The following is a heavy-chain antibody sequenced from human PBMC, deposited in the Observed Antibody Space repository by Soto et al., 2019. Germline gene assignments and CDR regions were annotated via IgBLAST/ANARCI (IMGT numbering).Heavy chain of an antibody. J-gene: IGHJ5*02. CDR3: ARLGPYGSGSYSFRYNWFDP. CDR1: GDSVSSYY. D-gene: IGHD3-10*01. CDR2: IYSSGTT. Sequence: PSDTVPLTYAVCGDSVSSYYWSWIRQHKGKGLEWIGYIYSSGTTNNNPSLKSRITISVDTSTNQFSLKLTSVTAADTAVYFCARLGPYGSGSYSFRYNWFDPWGQGTLVTVSS. V-gene: IGHV4-59*08.